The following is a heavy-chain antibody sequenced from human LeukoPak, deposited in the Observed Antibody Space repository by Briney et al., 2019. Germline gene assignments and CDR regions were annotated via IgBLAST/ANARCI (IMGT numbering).Heavy chain of an antibody. V-gene: IGHV3-30-3*01. J-gene: IGHJ4*02. CDR3: AKERVVVAATTPTYYFDY. Sequence: GGSLRLSCAASGFTFSSYAMHWVRQAPGKGLEWVAVMSYDGSNKYYADSVKGRFTISRDNSKNTLYLQMNSLRAEDTAVYYCAKERVVVAATTPTYYFDYWGQGTLVTVSS. CDR1: GFTFSSYA. CDR2: MSYDGSNK. D-gene: IGHD2-15*01.